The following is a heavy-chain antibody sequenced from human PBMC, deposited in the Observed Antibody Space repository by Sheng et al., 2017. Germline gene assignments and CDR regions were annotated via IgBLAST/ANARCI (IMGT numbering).Heavy chain of an antibody. V-gene: IGHV3-9*01. D-gene: IGHD1-26*01. CDR2: ITWDGLTK. CDR3: AKDSSLVGAITYIEF. Sequence: EVQLVESGGGLIQPGKSLRLSCVASGFTFDDYAMHWVRQAPGKGLEWVSGITWDGLTKAYAVSVKGRFSISRDNAKNSLYLEMNVLRPEDTALYFCAKDSSLVGAITYIEFWGQGTQVAVSS. J-gene: IGHJ4*02. CDR1: GFTFDDYA.